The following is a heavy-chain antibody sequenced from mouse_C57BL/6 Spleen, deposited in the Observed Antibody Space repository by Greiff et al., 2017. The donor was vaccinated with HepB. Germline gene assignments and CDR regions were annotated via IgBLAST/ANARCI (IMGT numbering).Heavy chain of an antibody. CDR3: ARSGGSSHWYFDV. V-gene: IGHV1-64*01. CDR1: GYTFTSYW. CDR2: IHPNSGST. D-gene: IGHD1-1*01. J-gene: IGHJ1*03. Sequence: QVQLQQSGAELVKPGASVKLSCKASGYTFTSYWMHWVKQRPGQGLEWIGMIHPNSGSTNYNEKFKSKATLTVDKSSSTAYMQLSSLTSEDSAVYYCARSGGSSHWYFDVWGTGTTVTVSS.